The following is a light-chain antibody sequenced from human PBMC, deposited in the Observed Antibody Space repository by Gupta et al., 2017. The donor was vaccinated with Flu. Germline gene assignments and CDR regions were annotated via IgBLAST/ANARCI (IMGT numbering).Light chain of an antibody. CDR3: QQPHTMPPT. V-gene: IGKV1-39*01. J-gene: IGKJ2*01. CDR1: QDINTY. Sequence: IQLPPSPSSLSASVGDRVTITCRASQDINTYLNWYQQRPGNAPKLLIYGASSLQSGVPSRFSGSGSGTNFTLTISSLQAEDFATYYCQQPHTMPPTFGQGTKLDIK. CDR2: GAS.